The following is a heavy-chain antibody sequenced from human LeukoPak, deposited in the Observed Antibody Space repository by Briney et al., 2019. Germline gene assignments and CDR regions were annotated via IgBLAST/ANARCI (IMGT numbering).Heavy chain of an antibody. D-gene: IGHD3-16*02. V-gene: IGHV4-4*07. J-gene: IGHJ6*03. CDR2: IYTSGST. CDR3: ARDYPDYYYYYMDV. CDR1: GGSISSYY. Sequence: SETLSLTCTVSGGSISSYYWSWIRQPAGKGLEWIGRIYTSGSTNYNPSLKSRVTMSVDTSKNQFSLKLSSVTAADTAVYYCARDYPDYYYYYMDVRGKGTTVTVSS.